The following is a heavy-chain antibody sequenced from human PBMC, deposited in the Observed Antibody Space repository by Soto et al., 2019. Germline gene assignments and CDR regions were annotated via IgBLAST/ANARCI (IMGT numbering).Heavy chain of an antibody. J-gene: IGHJ5*01. Sequence: SETLSLTXSVSGESMSSVDYFWAWIRQPPGQALEYIGYIYKSATTYYNPSFESRVAISLDTSKSQFSLNVTSVTAADTAVYFCARGRYCLTGRCFPNWFDSWGQGTLVTVSS. CDR3: ARGRYCLTGRCFPNWFDS. CDR1: GESMSSVDYF. D-gene: IGHD2-15*01. V-gene: IGHV4-30-4*01. CDR2: IYKSATT.